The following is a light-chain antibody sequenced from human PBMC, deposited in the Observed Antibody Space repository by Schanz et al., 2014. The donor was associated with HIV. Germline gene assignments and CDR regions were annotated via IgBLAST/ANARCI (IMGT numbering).Light chain of an antibody. CDR3: SSHTSRSTWV. J-gene: IGLJ3*02. Sequence: QSALTQPASVSGSPGQSITISCTGTSSDVGADNSVSWYQQHPGRAPRLLVYDVTYRPSGVSNRFSGSKSGNTASLTISGLQAEDEADYYCSSHTSRSTWVFGGGTKLTVL. V-gene: IGLV2-14*03. CDR1: SSDVGADNS. CDR2: DVT.